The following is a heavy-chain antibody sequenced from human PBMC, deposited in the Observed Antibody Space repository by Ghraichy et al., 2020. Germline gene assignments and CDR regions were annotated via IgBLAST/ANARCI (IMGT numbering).Heavy chain of an antibody. Sequence: GGSLRLSCAASGSTFTSYHMTWVRQAPGKRLEWVSSIASNVGTTYYAGSVKGRFTISRDNSKNTLYLQMNSLRAEDTALCYCASSKLFATMLDFWGQGTLVTVSS. J-gene: IGHJ4*02. CDR3: ASSKLFATMLDF. V-gene: IGHV3-23*01. CDR1: GSTFTSYH. CDR2: IASNVGTT. D-gene: IGHD3-22*01.